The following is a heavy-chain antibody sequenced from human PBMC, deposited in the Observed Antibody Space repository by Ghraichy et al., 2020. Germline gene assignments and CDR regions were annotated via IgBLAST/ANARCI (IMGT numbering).Heavy chain of an antibody. Sequence: GALSLTCTVSGGSIISNHRWSWVRQPPGKGLEWIAEIHLSGSINYNPPLKSRVTISVDMSKNQFSLNLSSMTAADTAVYYCARTSYFGSAFDPWGQGTLITVSS. V-gene: IGHV4-4*02. D-gene: IGHD3-10*01. CDR3: ARTSYFGSAFDP. J-gene: IGHJ5*02. CDR2: IHLSGSI. CDR1: GGSIISNHR.